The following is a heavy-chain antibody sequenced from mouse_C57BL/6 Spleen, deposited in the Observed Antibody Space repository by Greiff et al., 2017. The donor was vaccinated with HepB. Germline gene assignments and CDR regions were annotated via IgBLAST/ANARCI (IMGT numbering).Heavy chain of an antibody. Sequence: QVQLQQPGAELVKPGASVKLSCKASGYTFTSYWMQWVKQRPGQGLEWIGEIDPSDSYTNYNQKFKGKATLTVDTSSSTAYMQLSSLTSEDSAVYYCASLRPWFAYWGQGTLVTVSA. J-gene: IGHJ3*01. CDR2: IDPSDSYT. CDR1: GYTFTSYW. D-gene: IGHD1-2*01. V-gene: IGHV1-50*01. CDR3: ASLRPWFAY.